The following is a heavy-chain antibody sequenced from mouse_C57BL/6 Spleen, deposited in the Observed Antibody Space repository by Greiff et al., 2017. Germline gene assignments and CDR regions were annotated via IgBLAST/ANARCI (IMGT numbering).Heavy chain of an antibody. CDR1: GYTFTSYW. J-gene: IGHJ4*01. Sequence: QVQLQQPGAELVRPGSSVKLSCKASGYTFTSYWMDWVKQRPGQGLEWIGNIYPSDSETHYNQKFKDKATLTVDKSYSTAYMQLSSLTSEDSAVYYCARRGLGYAMDYWGQGTSVTVSS. CDR2: IYPSDSET. CDR3: ARRGLGYAMDY. V-gene: IGHV1-61*01. D-gene: IGHD3-1*01.